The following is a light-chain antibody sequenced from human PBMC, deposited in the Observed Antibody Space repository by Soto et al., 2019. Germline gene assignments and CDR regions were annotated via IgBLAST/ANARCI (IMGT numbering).Light chain of an antibody. J-gene: IGLJ2*01. CDR1: SSTFANNY. CDR2: RTD. Sequence: QSALTQPPSVSGTPGQRVSISCSGDSSTFANNYVHWYQQVPGAAPKLLMYRTDQRPSGVPERFSGSKSGTSASLTISGLRPEDEAQYYRAAYTGNWNGPVFGGGTKVTVL. CDR3: AAYTGNWNGPV. V-gene: IGLV1-47*01.